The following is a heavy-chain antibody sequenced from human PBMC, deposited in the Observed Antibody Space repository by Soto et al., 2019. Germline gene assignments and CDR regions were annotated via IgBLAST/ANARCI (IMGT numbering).Heavy chain of an antibody. CDR1: GGSISSGGYY. CDR2: IYYSGST. Sequence: QVQLQESGPGLVKPSQTLSLTCTVSGGSISSGGYYWSWLRQHPGKGLEWIGYIYYSGSTYYNPSLKRRVTISVDTSKMQCFLTLRSVTAAATAVYYCAREGYSSSLDYWGQGTLVTVSS. J-gene: IGHJ4*02. D-gene: IGHD6-13*01. V-gene: IGHV4-31*03. CDR3: AREGYSSSLDY.